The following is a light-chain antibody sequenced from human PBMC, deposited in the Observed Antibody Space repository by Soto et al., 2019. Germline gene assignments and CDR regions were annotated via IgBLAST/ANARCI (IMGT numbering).Light chain of an antibody. CDR2: RAS. J-gene: IGKJ2*01. CDR3: QQSYSTLPYT. CDR1: RNISSD. Sequence: IQMTQSPSSLSASVGDRVTLTCRASRNISSDLNWYQQKPGKAPKLLIYRASTLQNGVPSSFSGSGSATDFTLTITTLQPEDFATYSCQQSYSTLPYTFGQGTKVEIK. V-gene: IGKV1-39*01.